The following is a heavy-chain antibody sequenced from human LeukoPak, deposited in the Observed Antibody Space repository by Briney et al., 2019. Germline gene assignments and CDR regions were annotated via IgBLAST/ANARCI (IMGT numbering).Heavy chain of an antibody. V-gene: IGHV4-34*01. CDR2: INHSGGT. CDR1: GGSFSGYY. CDR3: ARALIAPFFDY. Sequence: SETLSLTCAVYGGSFSGYYWSWIRQPPGKGLEWIGEINHSGGTNYNPSLKSRVTISVNTSKNQFSLKLSSVTAADTVVYYCARALIAPFFDYWGQGTLVTVSS. J-gene: IGHJ4*02. D-gene: IGHD3-16*01.